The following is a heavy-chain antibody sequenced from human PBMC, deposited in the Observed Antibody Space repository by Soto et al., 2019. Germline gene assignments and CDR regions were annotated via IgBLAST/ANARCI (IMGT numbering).Heavy chain of an antibody. J-gene: IGHJ4*02. CDR2: IYYSGST. Sequence: PSETLSLTCTVSGGSISSSSYYWGWIRQPPGEGLEWIGSIYYSGSTYYNPSLKSRVTISVDTSKNPFSLKLSSVTAADTAVYYCATMGNFDYWGQGTLVTVSS. CDR3: ATMGNFDY. V-gene: IGHV4-39*01. CDR1: GGSISSSSYY. D-gene: IGHD3-10*01.